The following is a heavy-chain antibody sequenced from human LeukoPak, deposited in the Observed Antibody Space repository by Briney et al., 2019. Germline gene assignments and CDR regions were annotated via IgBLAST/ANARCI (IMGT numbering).Heavy chain of an antibody. V-gene: IGHV3-43*02. CDR3: TKPAQSVALIDDY. J-gene: IGHJ4*02. Sequence: PGGSLRLSCAASGFTFDDYAMHWVRQAPGKGLEWVSLISGDGGSTYYAHSVKGRFTISRDNSRNSLYLQMNSLRTEDTALYYCTKPAQSVALIDDYWGQGTLVTVSS. D-gene: IGHD2-15*01. CDR2: ISGDGGST. CDR1: GFTFDDYA.